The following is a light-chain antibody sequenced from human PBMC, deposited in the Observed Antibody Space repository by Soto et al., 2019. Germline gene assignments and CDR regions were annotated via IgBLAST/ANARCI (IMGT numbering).Light chain of an antibody. Sequence: EIVMTQSPGILSLSPGERATLSCRASQTVRNNYLAWYQQKPGQAPRLLIYGASSRATGIPDRFSGSGSGTDFTLTISRLEPEDFAVYYCQQYGSSPPITFGQGTRLEIK. CDR3: QQYGSSPPIT. CDR1: QTVRNNY. J-gene: IGKJ5*01. V-gene: IGKV3-20*01. CDR2: GAS.